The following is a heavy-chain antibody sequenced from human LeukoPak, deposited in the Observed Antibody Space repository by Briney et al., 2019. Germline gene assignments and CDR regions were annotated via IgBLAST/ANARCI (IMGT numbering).Heavy chain of an antibody. CDR1: GGSISSGSYY. V-gene: IGHV4-61*02. Sequence: SQTLSLTCTVSGGSISSGSYYWSWIRQPAGKGLEWIGRIYTSGSTNYNPSLKSRVTISVDTSKNQFSLKLSSVTAADTAVYYCARVNYDILTGYRYFDYWGQGTLVTVSS. CDR2: IYTSGST. D-gene: IGHD3-9*01. J-gene: IGHJ4*02. CDR3: ARVNYDILTGYRYFDY.